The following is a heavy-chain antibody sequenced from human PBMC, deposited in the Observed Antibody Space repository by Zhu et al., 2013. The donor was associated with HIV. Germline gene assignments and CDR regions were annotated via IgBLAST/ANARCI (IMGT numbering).Heavy chain of an antibody. CDR3: ARDYARYCSSTSCYSIPPFVGGMDV. D-gene: IGHD2-2*01. J-gene: IGHJ6*02. CDR2: IIPILGIA. CDR1: GGTFSSYT. Sequence: QVQLVQSGAEVKKPGSSVKVSCKASGGTFSSYTISWVRQAPGQGLEWMGRIIPILGIANYAQKFQGRVTITADKSTSTAYMELSSLRSEDTAVYYCARDYARYCSSTSCYSIPPFVGGMDVWGQGP. V-gene: IGHV1-69*08.